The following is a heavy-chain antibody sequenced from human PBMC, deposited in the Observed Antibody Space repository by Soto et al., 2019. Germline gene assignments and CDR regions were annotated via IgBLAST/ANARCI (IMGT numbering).Heavy chain of an antibody. CDR2: INAGNGNT. CDR1: GYTFTSYA. Sequence: QVQLVQSGAEVKKPGASVKVSCKASGYTFTSYAMHWVRQAPGQRLEWMGWINAGNGNTKYSQKFQGRVTITRDTSASTAYMELRSLRYEDTAVYYCARGGSLYWYFDLWGRGTLVTVSS. V-gene: IGHV1-3*01. J-gene: IGHJ2*01. CDR3: ARGGSLYWYFDL. D-gene: IGHD1-26*01.